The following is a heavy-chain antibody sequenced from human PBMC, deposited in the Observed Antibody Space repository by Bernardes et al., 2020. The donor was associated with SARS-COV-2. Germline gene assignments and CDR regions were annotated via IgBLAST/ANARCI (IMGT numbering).Heavy chain of an antibody. D-gene: IGHD1-26*01. CDR2: ISYDGSNK. CDR1: VFTFSRYA. J-gene: IGHJ4*02. Sequence: GSLRLSFAASVFTFSRYAMHWVRQAPGKGLEWVAVISYDGSNKYYADSVKGRFTISRDNSKNTLYLQMNSLRAEDTAVYYCARGSGSYYFSRDDYWGQGTLVTVSS. CDR3: ARGSGSYYFSRDDY. V-gene: IGHV3-30-3*01.